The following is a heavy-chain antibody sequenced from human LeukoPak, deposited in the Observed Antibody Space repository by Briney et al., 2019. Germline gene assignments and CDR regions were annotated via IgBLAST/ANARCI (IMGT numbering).Heavy chain of an antibody. Sequence: SETLSLTCTVSGYSISSGYYWNWIRQPPGMGLEWIGNIYHSGSAYYSPSLKSRVTISVDTSKNQFSLRLSSVTAADTAVYYCARGVLYWGQGTLVTVSS. CDR3: ARGVLY. CDR1: GYSISSGYY. V-gene: IGHV4-38-2*02. CDR2: IYHSGSA. J-gene: IGHJ4*02.